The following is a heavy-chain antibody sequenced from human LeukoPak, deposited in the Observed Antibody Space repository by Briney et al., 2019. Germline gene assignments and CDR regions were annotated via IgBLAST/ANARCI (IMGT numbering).Heavy chain of an antibody. J-gene: IGHJ6*02. CDR1: GFTFSSYG. CDR3: AKDHLRSGDEYYYYGMDV. CDR2: ISYDGSNK. Sequence: GGSLRLSCAASGFTFSSYGMHWVRQAPGQGLEWVAVISYDGSNKYYADSAKGRFTISRDNSKTKVYLQMNSLSAEDTAVYYCAKDHLRSGDEYYYYGMDVWAQGTTVSVSS. D-gene: IGHD2-21*01. V-gene: IGHV3-30*18.